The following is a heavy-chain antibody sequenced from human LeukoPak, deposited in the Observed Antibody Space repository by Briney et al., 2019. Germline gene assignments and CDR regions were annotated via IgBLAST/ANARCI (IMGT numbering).Heavy chain of an antibody. CDR2: ISATGGTI. V-gene: IGHV3-48*04. CDR1: GFTFSSNG. CDR3: ARDENCTTTGCSSYAFDI. D-gene: IGHD2-2*01. Sequence: PGGSLRLSCAASGFTFSSNGMNWVRQAPGKGLEWVSYISATGGTIYYADSVKGRFTISRDNAKNSLYLQMNSLRAEDTAVYYCARDENCTTTGCSSYAFDIWGQGTMVTVSS. J-gene: IGHJ3*02.